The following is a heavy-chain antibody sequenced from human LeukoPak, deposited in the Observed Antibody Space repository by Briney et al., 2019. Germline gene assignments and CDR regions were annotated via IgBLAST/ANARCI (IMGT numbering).Heavy chain of an antibody. Sequence: SETLSLTCTVSGGSITSYYWSWIRQPPGKGLEWIGYSCYSGRTNYNPSLKSRVTISVDTSKNQFSLKLSSVTAADTAVYYCASFDPTLSTLDYWGQGTLVTVSS. CDR2: SCYSGRT. V-gene: IGHV4-59*01. CDR1: GGSITSYY. J-gene: IGHJ4*02. CDR3: ASFDPTLSTLDY. D-gene: IGHD4-17*01.